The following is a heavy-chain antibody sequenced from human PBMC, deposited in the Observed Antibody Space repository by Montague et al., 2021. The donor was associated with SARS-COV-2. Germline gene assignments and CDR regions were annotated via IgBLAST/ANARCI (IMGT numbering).Heavy chain of an antibody. CDR2: IYTSATT. Sequence: SETLSLTCTVSGGSISSYYWSWIRQPAGKGLEWIGRIYTSATTNYNPSLKSRVTMSIDTSKNQFSLSLSSVTAADSAVYYCARLRRGTYYVSFDPWGQGALVSVSS. D-gene: IGHD1-26*01. J-gene: IGHJ5*02. CDR1: GGSISSYY. CDR3: ARLRRGTYYVSFDP. V-gene: IGHV4-4*07.